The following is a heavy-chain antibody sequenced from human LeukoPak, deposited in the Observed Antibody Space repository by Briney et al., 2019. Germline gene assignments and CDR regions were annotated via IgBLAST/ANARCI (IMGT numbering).Heavy chain of an antibody. D-gene: IGHD5-12*01. CDR1: GYTLTELS. J-gene: IGHJ4*02. Sequence: GASVKLSCKVSGYTLTELSMHWVRHAHEKRIEWMGGFDPEDGETIYAQKFQGRVAMTEDTSTDTAYMELSSLRSGDTAVYYCARDSGYEGYYWGQGTLVTVSS. V-gene: IGHV1-24*01. CDR3: ARDSGYEGYY. CDR2: FDPEDGET.